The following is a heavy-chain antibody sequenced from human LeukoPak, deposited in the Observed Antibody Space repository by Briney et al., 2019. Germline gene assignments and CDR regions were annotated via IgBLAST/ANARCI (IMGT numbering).Heavy chain of an antibody. CDR3: ARDQLRLKVSY. D-gene: IGHD5-12*01. Sequence: GASVKVSCKTSGYTFTSYGISWVRQAPGQGLEWMGWINPNSGGTNYAQKFQGRVTMTRDTSISTAYMELSRLRSDDTAVYYCARDQLRLKVSYWGQGTLVTVSS. J-gene: IGHJ4*02. CDR1: GYTFTSYG. V-gene: IGHV1-2*02. CDR2: INPNSGGT.